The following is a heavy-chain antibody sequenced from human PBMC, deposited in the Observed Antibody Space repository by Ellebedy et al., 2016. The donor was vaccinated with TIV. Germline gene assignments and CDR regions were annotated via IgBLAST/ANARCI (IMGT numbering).Heavy chain of an antibody. D-gene: IGHD5-24*01. J-gene: IGHJ4*02. V-gene: IGHV1-46*02. CDR3: ARDKIGDGYPIRDN. CDR2: INAGGGST. Sequence: ASVKVSCXASGYTFNTYYMHWVRQAPGQGLEWMGIINAGGGSTTYAQKFLGRLTMTRDTSTSTVYMELSSLTFEDTAVYYCARDKIGDGYPIRDNWGQGTLVTVSS. CDR1: GYTFNTYY.